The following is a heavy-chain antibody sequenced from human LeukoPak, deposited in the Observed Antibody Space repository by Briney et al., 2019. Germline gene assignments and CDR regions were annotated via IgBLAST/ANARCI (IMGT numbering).Heavy chain of an antibody. J-gene: IGHJ4*02. CDR1: GFTFSSYG. CDR2: ISYDGSNK. D-gene: IGHD5-24*01. CDR3: AKARGDGYNYFEYYFDY. Sequence: GGSLRLSCAASGFTFSSYGMHWVRQAPGKGLEWVAVISYDGSNKYYADSVKGRFTISRDNSKSTLYLQMNSLRAEDTAVYYCAKARGDGYNYFEYYFDYWGQGTLVTVSS. V-gene: IGHV3-30*18.